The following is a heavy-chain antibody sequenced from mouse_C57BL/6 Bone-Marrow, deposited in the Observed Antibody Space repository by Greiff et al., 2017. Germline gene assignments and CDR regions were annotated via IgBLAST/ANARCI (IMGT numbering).Heavy chain of an antibody. J-gene: IGHJ4*01. CDR2: INPSTGGT. V-gene: IGHV1-42*01. Sequence: VQLQQSGPELVKPGASVKISCKASGYSFTGYYMNWVKQSPEKSLEWIGEINPSTGGTTYNQKFKAKATLTVDKSSSTAYMQLKSLTSEDSAVYYCARSSNYGGDYWGQGTSVTVSS. CDR3: ARSSNYGGDY. D-gene: IGHD2-5*01. CDR1: GYSFTGYY.